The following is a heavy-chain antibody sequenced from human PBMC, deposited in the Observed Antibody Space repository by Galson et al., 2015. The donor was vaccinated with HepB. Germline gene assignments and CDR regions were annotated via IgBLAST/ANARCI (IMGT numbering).Heavy chain of an antibody. CDR2: ISAYNGNT. J-gene: IGHJ6*03. CDR3: AASPSPYYYYYMDV. CDR1: GYTFTSYG. V-gene: IGHV1-18*01. Sequence: SVKVSCKASGYTFTSYGISWVRQAPGQGLEWMGWISAYNGNTNYAQKLQGRVTMTTDTSTSTAYMELRSLRSDDTAVYYCAASPSPYYYYYMDVWGKGTTVTVSS.